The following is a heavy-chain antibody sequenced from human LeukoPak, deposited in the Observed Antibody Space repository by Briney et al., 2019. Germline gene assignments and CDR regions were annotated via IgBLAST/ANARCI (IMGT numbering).Heavy chain of an antibody. CDR3: ARDSNAAPDY. CDR2: IRNTYQGYTT. D-gene: IGHD2-15*01. Sequence: PGGSLRLSCAASGFTFNDHYMDWVRQAPGKGLEWVGLIRNTYQGYTTEYAASVRGRFTISRDDSKNSIFLEMNSLKTEDTAVYYCARDSNAAPDYWGQGTPVTVSS. CDR1: GFTFNDHY. V-gene: IGHV3-72*01. J-gene: IGHJ4*02.